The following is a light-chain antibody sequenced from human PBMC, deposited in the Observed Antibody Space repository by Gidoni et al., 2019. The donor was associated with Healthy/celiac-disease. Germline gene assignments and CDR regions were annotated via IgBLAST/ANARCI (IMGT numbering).Light chain of an antibody. Sequence: EIVLTQSPATLSLSPGERDTLSCRASQSVSSYLAWSQQKHGQAPRLLIYDASNRATGIPSRFSGSGSGTDFTLTISSLEPEDFAVYYCPQRSNWYTCGQGTKLEIK. CDR2: DAS. V-gene: IGKV3-11*01. CDR3: PQRSNWYT. J-gene: IGKJ2*01. CDR1: QSVSSY.